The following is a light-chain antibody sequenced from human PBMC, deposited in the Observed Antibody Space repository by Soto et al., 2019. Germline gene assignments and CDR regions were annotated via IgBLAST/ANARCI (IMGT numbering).Light chain of an antibody. CDR2: EVS. Sequence: QSVLTQPPSVSGSPGQSVTIPCTGTSSDVGNYDRVSWYHQAPVTAPKLMIYEVSNRPSGVPDRFSGSKSGNTASLSISGLQAEDEGDYYCGSYTTSTARFVFGPGTKVTVL. CDR1: SSDVGNYDR. V-gene: IGLV2-18*02. CDR3: GSYTTSTARFV. J-gene: IGLJ1*01.